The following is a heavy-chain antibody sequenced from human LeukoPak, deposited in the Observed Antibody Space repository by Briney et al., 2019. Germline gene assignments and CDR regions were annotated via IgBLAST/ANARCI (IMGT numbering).Heavy chain of an antibody. V-gene: IGHV3-72*01. CDR3: ARAFCYSGGTCYSDYNDY. CDR2: TRNRANGYTT. J-gene: IGHJ4*02. Sequence: GGSLRLSCAASGFTLSDLYTDCVRHAPTKGLEWVGRTRNRANGYTTEYAASVEGRFTVSRDHSKNSLFLQMNGLKPEDTAVYFCARAFCYSGGTCYSDYNDYWGQGGLVTVSS. CDR1: GFTLSDLY. D-gene: IGHD2-15*01.